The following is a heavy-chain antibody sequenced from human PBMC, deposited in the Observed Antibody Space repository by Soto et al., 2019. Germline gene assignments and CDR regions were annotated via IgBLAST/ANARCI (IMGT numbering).Heavy chain of an antibody. CDR1: GFTFTSSA. V-gene: IGHV1-58*02. CDR2: IVVGSGNT. CDR3: AAELELTRRPGDWYFDL. J-gene: IGHJ2*01. Sequence: QMQLVQSGPEVKKPGTSVKVSCKASGFTFTSSAMQWVRQARGQRLEWIGWIVVGSGNTNYAQKFQERVTITRDMSTSTAYMELSSLRSEDTAVYYCAAELELTRRPGDWYFDLWGRGTLVTVSS. D-gene: IGHD1-7*01.